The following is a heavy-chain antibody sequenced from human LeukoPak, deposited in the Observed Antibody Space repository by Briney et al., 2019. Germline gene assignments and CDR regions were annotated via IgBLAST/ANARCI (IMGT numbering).Heavy chain of an antibody. CDR2: INTNTGNP. D-gene: IGHD3-3*01. CDR1: GYTFTSYA. Sequence: ASVKVSCKASGYTFTSYAMNWVRQAPGQGLEWMGWINTNTGNPTYAQGFTGRFVFSLDTSVSTAYLQISSLKAEDTAVYYCARNGPEFTYYDFWSGYPYYFDYWGQGTLVTVSS. V-gene: IGHV7-4-1*02. CDR3: ARNGPEFTYYDFWSGYPYYFDY. J-gene: IGHJ4*02.